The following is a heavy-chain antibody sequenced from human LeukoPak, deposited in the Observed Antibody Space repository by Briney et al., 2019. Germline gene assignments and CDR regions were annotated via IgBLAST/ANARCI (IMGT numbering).Heavy chain of an antibody. CDR1: GGSISSGSYY. CDR2: IYTSGST. D-gene: IGHD3-22*01. CDR3: ARGASYYYDSSGD. Sequence: SETLSLTCTVSGGSISSGSYYWSWIRQPAGKGLEWIGRIYTSGSTNYNPSLKSRVTISVDTSKNQFSLKLSSVTAADTAVYYCARGASYYYDSSGDWGQGTLVTVSS. J-gene: IGHJ4*02. V-gene: IGHV4-61*02.